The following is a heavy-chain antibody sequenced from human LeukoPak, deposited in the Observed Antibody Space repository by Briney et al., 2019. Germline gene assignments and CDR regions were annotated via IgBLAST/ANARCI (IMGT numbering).Heavy chain of an antibody. Sequence: GSLRLSCAASGFTFDDYGMSWVRQAPGMGLEWVSRINWNGGSTGYADSVKGRFTISRDNAKNSLYLQMNSLRAEDTALYYCARVSDISVAAYFDYWGQGTLVTVSS. CDR3: ARVSDISVAAYFDY. J-gene: IGHJ4*02. CDR2: INWNGGST. D-gene: IGHD6-19*01. V-gene: IGHV3-20*04. CDR1: GFTFDDYG.